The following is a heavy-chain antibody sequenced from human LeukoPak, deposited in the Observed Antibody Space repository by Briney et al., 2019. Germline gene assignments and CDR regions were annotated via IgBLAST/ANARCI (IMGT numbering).Heavy chain of an antibody. D-gene: IGHD1-26*01. CDR1: GGTFSSYA. CDR3: AGPIVGFQWGFDI. V-gene: IGHV1-69*05. CDR2: IIPIFGKA. J-gene: IGHJ3*02. Sequence: ASVKVSCKASGGTFSSYAISWVRQAPGQGLEWMGGIIPIFGKANYAQKFQGRVTITTDASTTTAYRELSSLSYEETAVYYCAGPIVGFQWGFDIWGQGTMVTVSS.